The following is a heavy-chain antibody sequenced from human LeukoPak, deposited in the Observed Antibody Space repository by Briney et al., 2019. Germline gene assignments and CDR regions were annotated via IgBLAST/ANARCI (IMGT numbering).Heavy chain of an antibody. CDR2: INPSGGST. J-gene: IGHJ5*02. CDR3: ARSVGYSSSWYNWFDP. D-gene: IGHD6-13*01. V-gene: IGHV1-69*11. CDR1: GGTFSSYA. Sequence: SVKVSCKASGGTFSSYAISWVRQAPGQGLEWMGIINPSGGSTSYAQKFQGRVTITADESTSTAYMELSSLRSEDTAVYYCARSVGYSSSWYNWFDPWGQGTLVTVSS.